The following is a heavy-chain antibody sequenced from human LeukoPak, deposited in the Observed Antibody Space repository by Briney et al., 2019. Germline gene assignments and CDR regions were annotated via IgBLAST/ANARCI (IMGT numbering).Heavy chain of an antibody. CDR1: GGTFSSYA. CDR3: ARAAGYSSSSNWFDP. J-gene: IGHJ5*02. D-gene: IGHD6-13*01. Sequence: ASVKVSCKASGGTFSSYAISWVRQAPGQGLEWMGRIIPILGIANYAQKFQGRVTITADKSTSTAYMEPSSLRSEDTAVYYCARAAGYSSSSNWFDPWGQGTLVTVSS. CDR2: IIPILGIA. V-gene: IGHV1-69*04.